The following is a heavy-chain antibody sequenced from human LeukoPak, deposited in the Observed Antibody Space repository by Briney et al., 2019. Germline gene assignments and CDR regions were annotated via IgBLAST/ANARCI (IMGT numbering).Heavy chain of an antibody. J-gene: IGHJ4*02. CDR2: ISPSSSMM. CDR1: GFTSSSYT. V-gene: IGHV3-48*02. Sequence: QSGGSLRLSCSASGFTSSSYTMNWIRQAPGKGLEWVSSISPSSSMMHYADSVRGRFTISKDNAKNSLYLQMNSLRDEDTAVYYCASRRGFDDWGQGTLVTVSS. D-gene: IGHD3-10*01. CDR3: ASRRGFDD.